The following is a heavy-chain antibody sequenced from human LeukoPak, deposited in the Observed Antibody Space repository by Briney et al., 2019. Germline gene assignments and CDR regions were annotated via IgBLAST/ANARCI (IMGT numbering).Heavy chain of an antibody. CDR2: IYGGGST. CDR3: VLVGYSYGYYFDY. V-gene: IGHV3-53*01. D-gene: IGHD5-18*01. Sequence: GGSLRLSCAASGFTFSSNYMSWVRQAPGKGLEWVSVIYGGGSTYYADSVKGRFTISRDNSKNTLYLQMNSLRAEDTAVYYCVLVGYSYGYYFDYWGQGTLVTVSS. J-gene: IGHJ4*02. CDR1: GFTFSSNY.